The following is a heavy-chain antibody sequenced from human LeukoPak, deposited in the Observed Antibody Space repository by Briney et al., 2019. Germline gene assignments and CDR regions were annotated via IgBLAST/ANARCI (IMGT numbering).Heavy chain of an antibody. CDR2: FDPKDGET. J-gene: IGHJ4*02. CDR1: GYTLSKLS. Sequence: ASMKVSCKVSGYTLSKLSIHWVRQVPGKGLEWMGRFDPKDGETIYAEKFQGRFSMTEDTSTDTAHMELSGLTSGDTSVYHSATRSWFVVFLLFDYWGQGILVVVSS. V-gene: IGHV1-24*01. D-gene: IGHD3-10*01. CDR3: ATRSWFVVFLLFDY.